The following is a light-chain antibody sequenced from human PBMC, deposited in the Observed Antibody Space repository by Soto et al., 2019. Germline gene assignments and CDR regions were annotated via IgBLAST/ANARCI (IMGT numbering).Light chain of an antibody. J-gene: IGKJ5*01. CDR2: GAS. CDR3: QHYGNSPLT. Sequence: EIVMTQSPATLSVSPGQRATLSCRAAESVRSNLAWYQQKPGQAPRLLIYGASTRATGIPERFSGSVSETDFTLSISRLEPEDFAVYYCQHYGNSPLTFGQGTRLEIK. V-gene: IGKV3-15*01. CDR1: ESVRSN.